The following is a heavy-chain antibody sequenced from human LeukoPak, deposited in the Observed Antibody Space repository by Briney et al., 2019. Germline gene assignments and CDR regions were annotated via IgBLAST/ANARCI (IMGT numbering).Heavy chain of an antibody. CDR3: ARALVDGYKELGY. D-gene: IGHD5-24*01. CDR1: GYTFTTYG. CDR2: ISAYNGNT. V-gene: IGHV1-18*01. J-gene: IGHJ4*02. Sequence: ASVKVSCKASGYTFTTYGITWVRQAPGQGLEWMGWISAYNGNTNYAQKFQGRVTMTTDTSTSTAYMELRSLRSDYTAMYYCARALVDGYKELGYWGQGTLVTVSS.